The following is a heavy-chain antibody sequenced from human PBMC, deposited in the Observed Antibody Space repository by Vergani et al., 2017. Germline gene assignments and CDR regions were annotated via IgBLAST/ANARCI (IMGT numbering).Heavy chain of an antibody. V-gene: IGHV3-43D*04. CDR3: AKDIYRYGGYDGVTLGFDY. CDR1: GFSFDDYA. D-gene: IGHD5-12*01. CDR2: ISWDGYST. J-gene: IGHJ4*02. Sequence: EVQLLQSGGGVIQPGGSLRLSCAASGFSFDDYAMHWVRQGPGKGLEWVSLISWDGYSTYYADCAKGRFTISRDSSKNSLYLQLNSLRAEDTALYFCAKDIYRYGGYDGVTLGFDYWGQGTLVTVSS.